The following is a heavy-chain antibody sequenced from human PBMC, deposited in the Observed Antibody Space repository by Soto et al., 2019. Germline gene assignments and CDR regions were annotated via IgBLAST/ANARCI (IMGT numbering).Heavy chain of an antibody. V-gene: IGHV3-72*01. CDR2: AKSRARGFAT. Sequence: EVQLVESGGGLVQPGGSLRLSCAASGFTFSDRFMDWVRQAPGKGLEWIGRAKSRARGFATQYADSVKGRFTVSRDESTSSFYIQINRLNAGDTAVYYCASPKVAVDVLRDGYFDFWRRGTLVTVSS. CDR3: ASPKVAVDVLRDGYFDF. J-gene: IGHJ2*01. CDR1: GFTFSDRF. D-gene: IGHD2-15*01.